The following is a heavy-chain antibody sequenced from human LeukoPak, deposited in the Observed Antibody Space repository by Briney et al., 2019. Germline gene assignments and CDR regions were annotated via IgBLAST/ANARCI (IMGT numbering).Heavy chain of an antibody. D-gene: IGHD1-26*01. CDR2: SSSSSSTI. CDR3: ARDRAIVGAPRNDAFDI. CDR1: GFTFSSYS. V-gene: IGHV3-48*04. J-gene: IGHJ3*02. Sequence: GGSLRLSCAASGFTFSSYSMNWVRQAPGKGLEWVSYSSSSSSTIYYADSVKGRFTISRDNAKNSLYLQMNSLRAEDTAVYYCARDRAIVGAPRNDAFDIWGQGTMVTVSS.